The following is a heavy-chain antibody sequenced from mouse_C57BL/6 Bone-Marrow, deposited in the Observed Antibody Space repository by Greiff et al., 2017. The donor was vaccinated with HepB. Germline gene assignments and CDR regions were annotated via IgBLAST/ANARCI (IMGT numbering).Heavy chain of an antibody. D-gene: IGHD2-5*01. Sequence: DVKLVESGGGLVKPGGSLKLSCAASGFTFSDYGMHWVRQAPEKGLEWVAYISSGSSTIYYADTVKGRFTISRDNAKNTLFLQMTSLRSEDTSMYYCARKVPYYSNYEDYAMDYWGQGTSVTVSS. CDR3: ARKVPYYSNYEDYAMDY. V-gene: IGHV5-17*01. CDR2: ISSGSSTI. J-gene: IGHJ4*01. CDR1: GFTFSDYG.